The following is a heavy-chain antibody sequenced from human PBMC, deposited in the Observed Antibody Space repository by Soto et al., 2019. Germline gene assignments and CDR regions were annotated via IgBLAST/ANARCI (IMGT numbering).Heavy chain of an antibody. CDR2: MNPNSGNT. CDR1: GYTFTSYY. J-gene: IGHJ5*02. Sequence: ASVKVSCKASGYTFTSYYLHWVRQAPGQGLEWMGWMNPNSGNTGYAQKFQGRVTMTRNTSISTAYMELSSLRSEDTAVYYCARRPTYYDILTGSNWFDPWGQGTLVTVSS. CDR3: ARRPTYYDILTGSNWFDP. V-gene: IGHV1-8*02. D-gene: IGHD3-9*01.